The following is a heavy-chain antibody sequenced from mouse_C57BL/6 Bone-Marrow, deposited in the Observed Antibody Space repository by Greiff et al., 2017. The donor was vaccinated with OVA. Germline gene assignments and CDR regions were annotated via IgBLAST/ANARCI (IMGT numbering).Heavy chain of an antibody. CDR3: VRQGDYGPVDN. J-gene: IGHJ2*01. CDR2: IRSKSNNYAT. CDR1: GFSFNTYA. D-gene: IGHD2-4*01. Sequence: EVQLVESGGGLVQPKGSLKLSCAASGFSFNTYAMNWVRQAPGKGLEWVARIRSKSNNYATYYADSVKDRFTISRDESESMLYLQMNNLKTENTAMYYSVRQGDYGPVDNWGEGTTLTDSS. V-gene: IGHV10-1*01.